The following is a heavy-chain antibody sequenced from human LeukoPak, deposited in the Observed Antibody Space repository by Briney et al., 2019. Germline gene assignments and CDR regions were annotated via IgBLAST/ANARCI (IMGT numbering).Heavy chain of an antibody. CDR3: ARSYYYGSGSHDY. CDR1: GYTFTGYY. D-gene: IGHD3-10*01. J-gene: IGHJ4*02. CDR2: INPNSGGT. Sequence: ASVKVSCKASGYTFTGYYMHWVRQAPGQGLEWMGRINPNSGGTNYAQKFQGRVTVTRDTSISTAYMELSRLRSDDTAVYYCARSYYYGSGSHDYWGQGTLVTVSS. V-gene: IGHV1-2*06.